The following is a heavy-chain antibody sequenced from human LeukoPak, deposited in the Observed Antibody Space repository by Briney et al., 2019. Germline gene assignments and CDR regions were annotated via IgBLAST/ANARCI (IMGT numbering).Heavy chain of an antibody. D-gene: IGHD2-8*02. V-gene: IGHV3-30*18. CDR3: AKSTAY. CDR2: ISYDGSNK. Sequence: GGSLRLSCAASGFTFSSYGMHWVRQAPGKGLEWVAVISYDGSNKYYADSVKGRFTISRDNSKDTLYLQMNSLRAEDTAVYYCAKSTAYWGQGTLVTVSS. J-gene: IGHJ4*02. CDR1: GFTFSSYG.